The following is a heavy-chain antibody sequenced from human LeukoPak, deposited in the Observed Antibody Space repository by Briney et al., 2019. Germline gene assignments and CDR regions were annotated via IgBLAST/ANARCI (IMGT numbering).Heavy chain of an antibody. D-gene: IGHD3-10*01. Sequence: GGSLRLSCAASGFTFSNYGMNWVRQAPGKGLEWVSFTDTSGRYVYYGDSVKGRFTISRDNAKNLLFLQMNGMRAEDTALYYCARGRSITLLRGVAMSDGFDIWGQGAMVAVSS. CDR1: GFTFSNYG. V-gene: IGHV3-21*06. J-gene: IGHJ3*02. CDR3: ARGRSITLLRGVAMSDGFDI. CDR2: TDTSGRYV.